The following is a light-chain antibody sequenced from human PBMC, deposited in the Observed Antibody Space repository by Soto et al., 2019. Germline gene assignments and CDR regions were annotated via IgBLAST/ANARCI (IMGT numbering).Light chain of an antibody. CDR1: FSDIGGYNY. J-gene: IGLJ1*01. CDR2: DVS. V-gene: IGLV2-14*01. CDR3: SSYRSSSPYV. Sequence: QSALTQPASVSGFPVQSITISCTGTFSDIGGYNYVSWYQQHPGKAPKLMIYDVSNRPSGVSNRFSGSKSGNTASLTISGLQADDEADYYCSSYRSSSPYVFGTGTKVTVL.